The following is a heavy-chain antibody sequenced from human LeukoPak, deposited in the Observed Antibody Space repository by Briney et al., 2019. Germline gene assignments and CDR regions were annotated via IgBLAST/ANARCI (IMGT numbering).Heavy chain of an antibody. CDR3: ARGPAAQGDAFDI. Sequence: PGGSLRLSCAASGFTFSSYGMHWVRQAPGKGLEWVSSISSSSSYIYYADSVKGRFTISRDNAKNSLYLQMNSLRAEDTAVYYCARGPAAQGDAFDIWGQGTMVTVSS. D-gene: IGHD6-25*01. V-gene: IGHV3-21*01. CDR2: ISSSSSYI. J-gene: IGHJ3*02. CDR1: GFTFSSYG.